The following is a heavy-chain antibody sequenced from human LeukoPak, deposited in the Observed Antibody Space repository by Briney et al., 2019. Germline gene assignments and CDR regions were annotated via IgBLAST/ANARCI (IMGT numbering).Heavy chain of an antibody. CDR2: ISGSGGST. V-gene: IGHV3-23*01. Sequence: GGSLRLSCAASGFTFSSYAMSWVRQAPGKGLEWVSAISGSGGSTYYADSVKGRFTISRDNSKNTQYLQMNSLRAEDTAVYYCAKQRTYYYASGYDYWGQGTLVTVSS. J-gene: IGHJ4*02. CDR1: GFTFSSYA. CDR3: AKQRTYYYASGYDY. D-gene: IGHD3-10*01.